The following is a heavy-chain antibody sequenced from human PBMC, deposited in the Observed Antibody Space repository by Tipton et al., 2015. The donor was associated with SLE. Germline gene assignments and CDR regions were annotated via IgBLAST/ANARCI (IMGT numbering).Heavy chain of an antibody. J-gene: IGHJ1*01. D-gene: IGHD3-22*01. V-gene: IGHV3-30*02. CDR3: AKPESAMIDLFQH. CDR1: GFTFSSYG. Sequence: SLRLSCAASGFTFSSYGMHWVRQAPGKGLEWVAFIRYDGSNKYYADSVKGRFTISRDNSKNTLYLQMNSLRAEDTAVYYCAKPESAMIDLFQHWGQGTLVTVSS. CDR2: IRYDGSNK.